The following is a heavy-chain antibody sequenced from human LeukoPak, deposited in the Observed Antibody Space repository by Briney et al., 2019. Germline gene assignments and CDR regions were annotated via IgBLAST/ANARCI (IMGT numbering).Heavy chain of an antibody. D-gene: IGHD3-22*01. CDR1: GFTFGDYA. Sequence: EPGRSLRLSCTASGFTFGDYAMSWFRQAPGKGLEWVGFIRGKVYAGTTEYAASVKGRFTISGDDSRSIAYLQMNSLKTEDTAVYYCAAPYYDSSGYYSYFDYRGQGTLVTVSS. J-gene: IGHJ4*02. CDR3: AAPYYDSSGYYSYFDY. V-gene: IGHV3-49*03. CDR2: IRGKVYAGTT.